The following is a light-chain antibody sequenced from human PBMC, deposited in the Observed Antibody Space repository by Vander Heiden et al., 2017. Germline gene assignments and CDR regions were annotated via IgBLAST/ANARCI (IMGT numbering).Light chain of an antibody. V-gene: IGLV4-69*01. CDR2: LNSDGSH. CDR1: SGHSSNA. J-gene: IGLJ3*02. CDR3: QTWGTGIHV. Sequence: QLVLTQSPSASASLGASVKLTRTLSSGHSSNASAWHQQQPEKGPRYLMKLNSDGSHSKGDGIPDRFSGSSSGAERYLTISSIQSEDEADYYCQTWGTGIHVFGGGTKLTVL.